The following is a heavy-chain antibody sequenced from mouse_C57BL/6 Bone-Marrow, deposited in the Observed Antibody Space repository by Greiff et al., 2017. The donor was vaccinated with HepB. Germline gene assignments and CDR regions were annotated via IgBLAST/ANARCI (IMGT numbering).Heavy chain of an antibody. CDR1: GYTFTSYW. J-gene: IGHJ3*01. V-gene: IGHV1-64*01. CDR3: ARFGGLLRGGFAY. CDR2: IHPNSGST. Sequence: QVQLQQPGAELVKPGASVKLSCKASGYTFTSYWMHWVKQRPGQGLEWIGMIHPNSGSTNYNEKFKSKATLTVDKSSSTAYMQLSSLTSEDSAVYYCARFGGLLRGGFAYWGQGTLVTVSA. D-gene: IGHD2-3*01.